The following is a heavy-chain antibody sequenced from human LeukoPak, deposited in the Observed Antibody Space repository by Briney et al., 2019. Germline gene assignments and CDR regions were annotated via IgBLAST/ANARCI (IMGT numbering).Heavy chain of an antibody. CDR2: IYHSGST. D-gene: IGHD2-2*01. Sequence: SETLSLTCTVSGGSISSSSYYWGWIRQPPGKGLEWIGSIYHSGSTYYNPSLKSRVTISVDTSKNQFSLKLSSVTAADTAVYYCARFSAMYAFDIWGQGTMVTVSS. CDR3: ARFSAMYAFDI. V-gene: IGHV4-39*07. CDR1: GGSISSSSYY. J-gene: IGHJ3*02.